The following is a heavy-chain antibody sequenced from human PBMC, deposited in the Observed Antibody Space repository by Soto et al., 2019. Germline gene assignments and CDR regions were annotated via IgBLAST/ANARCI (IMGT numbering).Heavy chain of an antibody. V-gene: IGHV5-51*01. CDR3: ARHARSGGTHVNWFDP. CDR2: IYPGDSDT. D-gene: IGHD2-15*01. J-gene: IGHJ5*02. CDR1: GYSFTSYW. Sequence: AGESLKISCKGSGYSFTSYWIGWVRQMPGKGLEWMGIIYPGDSDTRYSPSFQGQVTISADKSISTAYLQWSSLKASDTAMYYCARHARSGGTHVNWFDPWGQGTLVTVSS.